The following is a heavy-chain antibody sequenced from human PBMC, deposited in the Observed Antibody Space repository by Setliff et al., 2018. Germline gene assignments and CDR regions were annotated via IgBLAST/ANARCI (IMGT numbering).Heavy chain of an antibody. Sequence: SETLSLTCTVSGGSVSPYFWSWIRQPPGKGLEWIGYIYHNGNTNFNPSLRSRVNMSVDTSTNQFSLKVFSVTAADTAVYYCRFWSSYYKNDYWAQGTLVTVSS. D-gene: IGHD3-3*01. CDR2: IYHNGNT. V-gene: IGHV4-59*02. CDR3: RFWSSYYKNDY. CDR1: GGSVSPYF. J-gene: IGHJ4*02.